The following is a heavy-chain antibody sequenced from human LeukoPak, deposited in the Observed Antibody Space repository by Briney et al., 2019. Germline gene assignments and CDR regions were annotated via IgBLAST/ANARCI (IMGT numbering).Heavy chain of an antibody. J-gene: IGHJ5*02. Sequence: PSETLSLTCTVSGGSISSYYWSWVRQPPGKGLEWIGYIYYSGSTNYNPSLKSRVTISVDTSKNQFSLKLSSVTAADTAVYYCARGVKGDLNWFDPWGQGTLVTVSS. CDR3: ARGVKGDLNWFDP. V-gene: IGHV4-59*01. CDR2: IYYSGST. CDR1: GGSISSYY. D-gene: IGHD2-21*02.